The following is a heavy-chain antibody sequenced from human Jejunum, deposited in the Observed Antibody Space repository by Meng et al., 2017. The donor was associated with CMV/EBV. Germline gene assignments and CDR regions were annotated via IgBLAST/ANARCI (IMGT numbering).Heavy chain of an antibody. D-gene: IGHD6-25*01. CDR3: EGGDGY. J-gene: IGHJ6*02. CDR2: INEDGSLT. CDR1: GFHFSRSW. Sequence: SLKISCAASGFHFSRSWMSWVRQAPGKGPEWVANINEDGSLTHYVDSVKGRFTIYRDNTQNSLYLQMNSLRGDDTAVYYCEGGDGYWGQGTTVTVSS. V-gene: IGHV3-7*04.